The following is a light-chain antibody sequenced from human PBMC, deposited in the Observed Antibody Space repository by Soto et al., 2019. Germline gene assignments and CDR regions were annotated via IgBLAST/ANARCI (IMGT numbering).Light chain of an antibody. CDR3: CSYVGRNTYV. Sequence: QSVLTQPPSASGSPGRSVTISCSGTRSDVGDYNSVSWYQQHPGKAPKLMIYEVSKRPPGVPDRFSGSKSGNAASLTVSGLRAEDEADYYCCSYVGRNTYVFGTGTKLTVL. CDR1: RSDVGDYNS. CDR2: EVS. J-gene: IGLJ1*01. V-gene: IGLV2-8*01.